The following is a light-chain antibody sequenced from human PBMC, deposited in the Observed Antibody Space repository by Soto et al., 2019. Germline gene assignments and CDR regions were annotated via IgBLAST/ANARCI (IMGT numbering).Light chain of an antibody. J-gene: IGLJ1*01. V-gene: IGLV2-11*01. Sequence: QSVLTQPRSVSGPPGQSVTISCTGTSSDVGGYNYASWYQQHPGKAPKLMIYDVSKRPSGVPDRFSGSKSGNTASLTISGLQAEDEADYYCCSYAGSYTYVFGTGTKVTVL. CDR3: CSYAGSYTYV. CDR1: SSDVGGYNY. CDR2: DVS.